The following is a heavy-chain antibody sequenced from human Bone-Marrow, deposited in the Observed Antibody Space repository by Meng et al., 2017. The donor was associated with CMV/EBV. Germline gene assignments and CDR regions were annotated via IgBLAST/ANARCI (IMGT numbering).Heavy chain of an antibody. Sequence: ASVKVSCKASGYTFTGYNMHWVRQAPGQGLEWMGWINPNSGDTKYAQKFQGRVTLTSDTSISTAYMELSRLKSDDTAVVFCARLFHTTLGTNYYYGMDVWGQGTTVTVSS. J-gene: IGHJ6*02. CDR3: ARLFHTTLGTNYYYGMDV. CDR2: INPNSGDT. D-gene: IGHD3-3*01. V-gene: IGHV1-2*02. CDR1: GYTFTGYN.